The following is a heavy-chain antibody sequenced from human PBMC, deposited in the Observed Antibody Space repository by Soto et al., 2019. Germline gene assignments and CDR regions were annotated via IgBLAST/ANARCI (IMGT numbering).Heavy chain of an antibody. V-gene: IGHV3-23*01. Sequence: GGSLRLSCAASGFTFSSYAMSWVRQAPGKGLEWVSAISGSGGSTYYADSVKGRFTISRDNSKNTLYLQMNSLRAEDTAVYYCAKPIAAVVTAFSDYWGQGTLVTVSS. D-gene: IGHD2-21*02. CDR1: GFTFSSYA. CDR3: AKPIAAVVTAFSDY. CDR2: ISGSGGST. J-gene: IGHJ4*02.